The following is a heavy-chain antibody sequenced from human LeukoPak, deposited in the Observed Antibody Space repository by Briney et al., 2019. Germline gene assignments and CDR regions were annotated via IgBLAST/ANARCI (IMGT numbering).Heavy chain of an antibody. D-gene: IGHD3-10*01. J-gene: IGHJ4*02. Sequence: GASVNVSYKPSEYTFTGYYMHWVRQAPGQGLEWMGWINPNSGGTNYAQKFQGRVTMTRDTSISTAYMELSRLRSDDTAVYYCARDLVRGSGSYYTSSGDYWGQGTLVTVSS. V-gene: IGHV1-2*02. CDR1: EYTFTGYY. CDR2: INPNSGGT. CDR3: ARDLVRGSGSYYTSSGDY.